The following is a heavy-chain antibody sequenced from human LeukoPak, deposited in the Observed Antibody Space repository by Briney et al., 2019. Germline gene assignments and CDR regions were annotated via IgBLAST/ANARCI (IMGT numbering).Heavy chain of an antibody. V-gene: IGHV4-4*07. D-gene: IGHD3-3*01. Sequence: SDTLSLTCTVSGGSISGYFWHWIRQPAGKGLEWFGRVHISETTIYNPSLKSRVTMSVDTSNNHFSLNLSSVTAADTAVYYCARGYRISEIRFFEWLLDYWGQGYLVTVSS. CDR2: VHISETT. CDR3: ARGYRISEIRFFEWLLDY. CDR1: GGSISGYF. J-gene: IGHJ4*02.